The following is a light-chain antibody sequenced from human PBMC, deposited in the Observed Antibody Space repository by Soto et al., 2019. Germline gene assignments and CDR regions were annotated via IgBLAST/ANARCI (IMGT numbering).Light chain of an antibody. V-gene: IGKV3-11*01. Sequence: EVVLTQSPATLSLSPGEGATLSCRASQSVSRYLAWYQQRPAQAPRLLIYDASTRATGIPAKFSGSGSGTDFTLTISSLEPEDFAVYYCQQRSKSPLTFGGGTKVEIK. CDR2: DAS. J-gene: IGKJ4*01. CDR3: QQRSKSPLT. CDR1: QSVSRY.